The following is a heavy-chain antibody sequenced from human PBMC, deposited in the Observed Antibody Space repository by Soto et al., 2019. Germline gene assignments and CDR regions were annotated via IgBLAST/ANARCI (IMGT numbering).Heavy chain of an antibody. CDR2: MNPNSGNT. Sequence: QVQLVQSGAEVKKPGASVKVSCKASGYTFTSYDINWVRQATGQGLEWMGWMNPNSGNTGYAQKCQRRVTMTRRTAVSTADMELSSRRSEDTAVEYCTRDKSGYSSPWGRGTLVTVSP. V-gene: IGHV1-8*01. J-gene: IGHJ5*02. D-gene: IGHD5-12*01. CDR3: TRDKSGYSSP. CDR1: GYTFTSYD.